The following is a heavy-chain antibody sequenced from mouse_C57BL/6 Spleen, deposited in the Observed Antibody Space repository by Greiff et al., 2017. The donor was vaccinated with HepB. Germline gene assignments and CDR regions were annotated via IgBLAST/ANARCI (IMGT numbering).Heavy chain of an antibody. CDR3: VRHLRYDYDGDWYFDV. CDR2: IRSKSNNYAT. CDR1: GFSFNTYA. J-gene: IGHJ1*03. D-gene: IGHD2-4*01. Sequence: EVQGVESGGGLVQPKGSLKLSCAASGFSFNTYAMNWVRQAPGKGLEWVARIRSKSNNYATYYADSVKDRFTISRDDSESMLYLQMNNLKTEDTAMYYCVRHLRYDYDGDWYFDVWGTGTTVTVSS. V-gene: IGHV10-1*01.